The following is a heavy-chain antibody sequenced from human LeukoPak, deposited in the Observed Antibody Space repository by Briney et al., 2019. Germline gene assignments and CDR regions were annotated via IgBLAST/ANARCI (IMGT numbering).Heavy chain of an antibody. CDR3: ARAPYYYGSGSYFEDY. J-gene: IGHJ4*02. V-gene: IGHV1-46*01. CDR2: INPSGGST. Sequence: ASVKVSCKASGYTFTSYYMHWVRQAPGQGLEWMGIINPSGGSTSYAQKFQGRVTMTRDTSTSTVYMELSSLRSEDTAVYYCARAPYYYGSGSYFEDYWGQGTLVTVSS. CDR1: GYTFTSYY. D-gene: IGHD3-10*01.